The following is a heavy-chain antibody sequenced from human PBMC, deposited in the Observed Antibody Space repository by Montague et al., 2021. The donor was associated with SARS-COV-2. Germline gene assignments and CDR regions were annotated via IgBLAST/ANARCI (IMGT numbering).Heavy chain of an antibody. CDR2: IDWDXDK. Sequence: PALVKPTQTLTLTCTFSGFSLGTSGMCVSWIRQPPGKALEWLARIDWDXDKYYSTSLKTRLTISKDTSKNQVVLTMTNMDPVDTATYYCAQTRVDTAVAFDIWGQGTMVTVSS. D-gene: IGHD5-18*01. CDR3: AQTRVDTAVAFDI. J-gene: IGHJ3*02. CDR1: GFSLGTSGMC. V-gene: IGHV2-70*11.